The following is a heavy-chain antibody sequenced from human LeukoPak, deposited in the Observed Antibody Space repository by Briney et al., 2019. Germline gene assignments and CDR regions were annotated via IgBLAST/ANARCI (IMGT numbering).Heavy chain of an antibody. CDR3: ARVTVRGDYFDY. D-gene: IGHD4-11*01. Sequence: SETLSLTCAVYGGSFSGYYWSWIRQPPGKGLEWIGYIYYSGSTNYNPSLKSRVTISVDTSKNQFSLKLSSVTAADTAVYYCARVTVRGDYFDYWGQGTLVTVSS. V-gene: IGHV4-59*01. CDR1: GGSFSGYY. CDR2: IYYSGST. J-gene: IGHJ4*02.